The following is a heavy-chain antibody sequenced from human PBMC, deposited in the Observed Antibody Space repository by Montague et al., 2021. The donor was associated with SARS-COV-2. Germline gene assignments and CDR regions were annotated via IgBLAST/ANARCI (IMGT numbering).Heavy chain of an antibody. CDR2: IYSGSST. Sequence: SLRLSCAASGLTVSSNYMSWVRQAPGKGLEWVSVIYSGSSTYYADSVKGRFTITRDNSKNTLYLQMNSLRAEDTSVYYFAREGCSSTSCSMVFDYWGQGTLVTVSS. D-gene: IGHD2-2*01. CDR1: GLTVSSNY. J-gene: IGHJ4*02. V-gene: IGHV3-66*01. CDR3: AREGCSSTSCSMVFDY.